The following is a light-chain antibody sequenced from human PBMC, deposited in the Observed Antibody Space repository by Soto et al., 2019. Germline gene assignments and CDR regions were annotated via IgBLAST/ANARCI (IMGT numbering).Light chain of an antibody. CDR1: QSVSIY. CDR2: DAS. V-gene: IGKV3-11*01. J-gene: IGKJ5*01. Sequence: IVLTQSPGTLSLSPGERATLSCRASQSVSIYLAWYQQKPGQAPRLLIYDASSRATGIPARFSGSGSGTDFTLTISSLEPEDSAVYYCQQRHMWPITFGQGTRLEIK. CDR3: QQRHMWPIT.